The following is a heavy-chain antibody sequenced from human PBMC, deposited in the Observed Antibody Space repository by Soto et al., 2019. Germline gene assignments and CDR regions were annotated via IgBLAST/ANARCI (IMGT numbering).Heavy chain of an antibody. CDR3: ARERYYGPGSYYTAHYYYYYMDV. CDR2: IYYSGST. CDR1: GDSISSYY. D-gene: IGHD3-10*01. Sequence: QVQLHESGPGLVKPSETLSLTCTDSGDSISSYYWSWIRQPPGKGLEWIGYIYYSGSTNYNPSLKSRVTISVDTSKNQFSLKLSSVTAADTAVYYCARERYYGPGSYYTAHYYYYYMDVWGKGTTVTVSS. J-gene: IGHJ6*03. V-gene: IGHV4-59*01.